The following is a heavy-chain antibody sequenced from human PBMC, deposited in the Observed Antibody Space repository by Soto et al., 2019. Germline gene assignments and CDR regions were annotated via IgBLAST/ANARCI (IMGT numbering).Heavy chain of an antibody. Sequence: EVQLVESGGGXVXPGGSLRLSXAAXGFXFSXYXXXWVRXAPGKGLVWVSRINSDGSSTSYADSVKGRFTISRDNAKNTLYLQMNSLRAEDTAVYYCARDGLRGIAVAVSYWGQGTLVTVSS. CDR2: INSDGSST. CDR3: ARDGLRGIAVAVSY. CDR1: GFXFSXYX. V-gene: IGHV3-74*01. D-gene: IGHD6-19*01. J-gene: IGHJ4*02.